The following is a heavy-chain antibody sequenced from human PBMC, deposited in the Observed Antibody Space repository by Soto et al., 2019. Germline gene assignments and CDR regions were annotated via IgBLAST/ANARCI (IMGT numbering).Heavy chain of an antibody. CDR3: ARDRVATITSGYFDY. CDR2: IIPIFGTA. V-gene: IGHV1-69*12. CDR1: GGTFSSYA. Sequence: QVQLVQSGAEVKKPGSSVKVSCKASGGTFSSYAISWVRQAPGQGLEWMGGIIPIFGTANYAQKFQGRVTITADEYTSTAYMELSSLRSEDTAVYYCARDRVATITSGYFDYWGQGTLVTVSS. D-gene: IGHD5-12*01. J-gene: IGHJ4*02.